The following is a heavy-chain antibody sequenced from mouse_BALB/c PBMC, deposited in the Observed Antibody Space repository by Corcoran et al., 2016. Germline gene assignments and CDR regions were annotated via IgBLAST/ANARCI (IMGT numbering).Heavy chain of an antibody. V-gene: IGHV14-3*02. CDR1: GFNSNNTY. D-gene: IGHD2-1*01. Sequence: EVQLQQSGEELVNPGASGQLSCTASGFNSNNTYMHWVKQRPEQGLEWIGRIDPANGHTKYDPKFQGKATITADTSSNTAYLQLSSLTSEDTAVYYCARGGPYYGNYVWRQATLVTVSA. J-gene: IGHJ3*01. CDR2: IDPANGHT. CDR3: ARGGPYYGNYV.